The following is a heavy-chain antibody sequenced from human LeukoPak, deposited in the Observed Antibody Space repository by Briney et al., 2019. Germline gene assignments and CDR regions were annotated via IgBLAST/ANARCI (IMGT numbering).Heavy chain of an antibody. D-gene: IGHD3-10*01. J-gene: IGHJ6*02. CDR3: ARGSSLWFGELLGRRYYYGMDV. CDR2: INHSGST. V-gene: IGHV4-34*01. CDR1: GGSFSGYY. Sequence: SSETLSLTCAVYGGSFSGYYWSWIRQPPGKGLEWIGEINHSGSTNYNPSLKSRVTISVDTSKNQFSLKLSSVTAADTAVYYCARGSSLWFGELLGRRYYYGMDVWGQGTTVTVSS.